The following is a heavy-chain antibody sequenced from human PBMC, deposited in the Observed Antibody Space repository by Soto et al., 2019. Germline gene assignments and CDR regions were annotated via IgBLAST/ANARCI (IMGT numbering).Heavy chain of an antibody. D-gene: IGHD2-15*01. V-gene: IGHV1-69*04. CDR3: ARDRCSGGSCYSDYFDY. Sequence: GASVKVSCKASGGTFSSYTISWVRQAPGQGPEWMGRIIPILGIANYAQKFQGRVTITADRSTSTAYMELSSLRSEDTAVYYCARDRCSGGSCYSDYFDYWGQGTLVTVSS. J-gene: IGHJ4*02. CDR1: GGTFSSYT. CDR2: IIPILGIA.